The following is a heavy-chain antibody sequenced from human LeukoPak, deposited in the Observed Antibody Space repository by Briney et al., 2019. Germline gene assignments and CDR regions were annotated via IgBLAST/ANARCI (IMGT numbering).Heavy chain of an antibody. Sequence: GGSLRLSCAASGFTFSSYAMHWVRQAPGKGLEWVAVISYDGSNKYYADSVKGRFTISRDNSKNTLYQQMNSLRAEDTAVYYCARDWGSSSSDYWGQGTLVTVSS. CDR2: ISYDGSNK. CDR3: ARDWGSSSSDY. J-gene: IGHJ4*02. CDR1: GFTFSSYA. V-gene: IGHV3-30-3*01. D-gene: IGHD6-6*01.